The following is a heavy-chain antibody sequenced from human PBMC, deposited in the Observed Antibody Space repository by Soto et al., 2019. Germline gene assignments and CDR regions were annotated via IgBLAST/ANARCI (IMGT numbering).Heavy chain of an antibody. CDR1: GFSLKTNGVG. CDR3: AHRSSVAGPYGVDV. Sequence: QITLKESGPTAVKPTQTLSLTCTFSGFSLKTNGVGVVWIRQPPGKALEWLALIYWNDDKRYNPSLRSRLTLTWDTSKNQVVLTMTNMDPVDTATYYCAHRSSVAGPYGVDVWGQGATVTVSS. CDR2: IYWNDDK. V-gene: IGHV2-5*01. D-gene: IGHD6-19*01. J-gene: IGHJ6*02.